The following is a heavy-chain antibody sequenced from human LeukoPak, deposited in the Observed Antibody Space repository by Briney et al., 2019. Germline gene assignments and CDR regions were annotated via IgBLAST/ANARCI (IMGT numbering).Heavy chain of an antibody. V-gene: IGHV3-33*01. J-gene: IGHJ6*02. D-gene: IGHD6-13*01. CDR3: ARQQQLVYFYYGMDV. CDR2: IWYDGSNK. CDR1: GFTFSSYG. Sequence: GRSLRLSCAASGFTFSSYGMHWVRQAPGKGLEWVAVIWYDGSNKYYADSVKGRFTISRDNSKNTLYLQMNSLRAEDTAVYYCARQQQLVYFYYGMDVWGQGTTVTVSS.